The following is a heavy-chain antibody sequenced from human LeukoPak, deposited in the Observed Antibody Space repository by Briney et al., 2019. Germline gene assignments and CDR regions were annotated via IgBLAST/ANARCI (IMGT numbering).Heavy chain of an antibody. V-gene: IGHV3-23*01. CDR1: GFTFSSYA. J-gene: IGHJ4*02. Sequence: PGGSLRLSCAASGFTFSSYAMSWVRQAPGKGLEWVSAISGSGGSTYYADSVKGRFTISRDNSKNTLYLQMNSLRAEDTAVYYCAKQMRGYSSGPGGFDYWGQGILVTVSS. CDR3: AKQMRGYSSGPGGFDY. CDR2: ISGSGGST. D-gene: IGHD3-22*01.